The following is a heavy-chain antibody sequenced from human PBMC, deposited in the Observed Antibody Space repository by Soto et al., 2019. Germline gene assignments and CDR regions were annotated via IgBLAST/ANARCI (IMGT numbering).Heavy chain of an antibody. CDR1: GGSMSSQY. V-gene: IGHV4-59*11. CDR2: ISYSGST. CDR3: ARADPDASVGY. J-gene: IGHJ4*02. Sequence: TSETLSLTCTVSGGSMSSQYWTWLRQPPGKGLEWIGYISYSGSTYYNPSLKSRVTISADTSRNQFSLKLSSVIAADTAVYYCARADPDASVGYWGQGTLVTVSS. D-gene: IGHD3-16*01.